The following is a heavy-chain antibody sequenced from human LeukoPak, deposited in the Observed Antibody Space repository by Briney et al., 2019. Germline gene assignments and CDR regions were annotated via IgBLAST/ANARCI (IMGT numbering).Heavy chain of an antibody. V-gene: IGHV3-23*01. D-gene: IGHD2-2*02. Sequence: GGSLRLSCAASGFTFSSDAMSWVRQAPGKGLEWVSTISGSGGSTYYTDSVKGRFTISRDNYKNTLYLQMNSLRADDTAVYYCARVVMCSSTSCYTVGWFDPWGQGTLVTVSS. CDR1: GFTFSSDA. CDR2: ISGSGGST. CDR3: ARVVMCSSTSCYTVGWFDP. J-gene: IGHJ5*02.